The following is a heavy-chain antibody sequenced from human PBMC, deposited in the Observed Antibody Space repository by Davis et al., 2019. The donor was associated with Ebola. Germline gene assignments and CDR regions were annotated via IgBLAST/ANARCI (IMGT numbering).Heavy chain of an antibody. CDR1: GFTFSTCA. CDR2: IKPDEGVK. CDR3: ASGDGRGRSYDMDV. Sequence: GGSLRLSCEASGFTFSTCAMSWVRQAPGKGPEWVAIIKPDEGVKWYLDSVRGRFTISRDNARNSLFLQMNSLRAEDTALYYCASGDGRGRSYDMDVWGQGTTVTVSS. D-gene: IGHD1-26*01. J-gene: IGHJ6*02. V-gene: IGHV3-7*03.